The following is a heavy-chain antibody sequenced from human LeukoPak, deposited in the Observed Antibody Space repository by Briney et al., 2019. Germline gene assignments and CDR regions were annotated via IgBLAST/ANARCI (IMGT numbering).Heavy chain of an antibody. CDR3: ARTTEVLLWFGELEY. Sequence: GGSLRLSCAASGFTFSNYAMHWVRQAPGKGLEGVAVISYDGSNKYYADSVKGRFTISRDNSKNTLYLQMNSLRAEDTAVYYCARTTEVLLWFGELEYWGQGTLVTVSS. CDR2: ISYDGSNK. CDR1: GFTFSNYA. D-gene: IGHD3-10*01. J-gene: IGHJ4*02. V-gene: IGHV3-30*04.